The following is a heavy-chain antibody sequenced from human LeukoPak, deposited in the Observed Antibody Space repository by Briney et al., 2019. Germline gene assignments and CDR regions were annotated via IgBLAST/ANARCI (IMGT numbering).Heavy chain of an antibody. Sequence: ASVKVSCKASGYTFTSYGISWVRQAPGQGLEWMGWISAYNGNTNYAQKLQGRVTMTTDTSTSTAYMELRSLRSDDTAVYYCARYEYYYDSSGYYPDYWGQGTLVTVSS. CDR3: ARYEYYYDSSGYYPDY. V-gene: IGHV1-18*01. CDR1: GYTFTSYG. D-gene: IGHD3-22*01. J-gene: IGHJ4*02. CDR2: ISAYNGNT.